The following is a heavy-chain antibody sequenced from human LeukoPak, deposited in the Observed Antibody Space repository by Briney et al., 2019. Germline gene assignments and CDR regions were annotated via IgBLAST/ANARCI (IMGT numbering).Heavy chain of an antibody. D-gene: IGHD5-24*01. Sequence: SETLSLTCTVSGGSISSSSYYWGWIRQPPGKGLEWIGSSYYSGSIYYNPSLKSRVTISVDTSKNQFSLKLSSVTAADTAVYYCAKAGSMATPTPYYFDYWGQGTLVTVSS. CDR1: GGSISSSSYY. V-gene: IGHV4-39*01. J-gene: IGHJ4*02. CDR2: SYYSGSI. CDR3: AKAGSMATPTPYYFDY.